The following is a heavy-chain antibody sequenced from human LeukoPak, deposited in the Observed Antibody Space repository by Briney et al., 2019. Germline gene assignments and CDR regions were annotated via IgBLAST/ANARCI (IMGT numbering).Heavy chain of an antibody. V-gene: IGHV3-23*01. CDR1: GFTFSNYG. Sequence: PGGSLRLSCAASGFTFSNYGMNWVRQAPGKGLEWVSVIGGSGGSTYYADSVKGRFTISRDNSKNTLYLQMNSLRAEDTAVYYCARGSGYYDSSGYYYFDYWGQGTLVTVSS. J-gene: IGHJ4*02. CDR3: ARGSGYYDSSGYYYFDY. D-gene: IGHD3-22*01. CDR2: IGGSGGST.